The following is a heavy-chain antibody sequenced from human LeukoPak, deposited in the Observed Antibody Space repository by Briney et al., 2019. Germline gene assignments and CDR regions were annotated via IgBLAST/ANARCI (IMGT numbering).Heavy chain of an antibody. CDR3: ARAPSLVVTASPWLAWFDP. Sequence: SVKVSCKAAGGTFSSYAISWVRQAPGQGLEWMGGIIPILGTAKYAQKFQGRVTITADELTRTAYMELSTLRSEDTAVYYCARAPSLVVTASPWLAWFDPWGQGTLVTVSS. CDR1: GGTFSSYA. J-gene: IGHJ5*02. V-gene: IGHV1-69*13. CDR2: IIPILGTA. D-gene: IGHD2-21*02.